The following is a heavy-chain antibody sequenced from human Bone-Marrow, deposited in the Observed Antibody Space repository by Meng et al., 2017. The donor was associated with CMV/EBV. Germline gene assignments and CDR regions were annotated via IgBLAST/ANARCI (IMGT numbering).Heavy chain of an antibody. Sequence: LRLSCAISGDSVSSNSAAWNWIRQSPSRGLEWMGRTYYRSKWYNDYAVSVKSRITINPDTSKTQFSLQLNSVTPEDTAAYYCARVAGDRGYYYGMDVWGQGTTVTVSS. CDR2: TYYRSKWYN. CDR3: ARVAGDRGYYYGMDV. J-gene: IGHJ6*02. D-gene: IGHD7-27*01. CDR1: GDSVSSNSAA. V-gene: IGHV6-1*01.